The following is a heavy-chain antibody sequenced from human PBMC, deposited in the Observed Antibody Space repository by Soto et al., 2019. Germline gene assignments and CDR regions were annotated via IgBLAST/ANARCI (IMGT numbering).Heavy chain of an antibody. Sequence: LSLTCTVSGGSISSSSYYWGWIRQPPGKGLEWIGSIYYSGSTYYNPSLKSRVTISVDTSKSQFSLKLSSVTAADTAVYYCASPMYSSRGHYYYGMDVWGQGTTVTVSS. CDR2: IYYSGST. CDR1: GGSISSSSYY. D-gene: IGHD6-13*01. CDR3: ASPMYSSRGHYYYGMDV. J-gene: IGHJ6*02. V-gene: IGHV4-39*01.